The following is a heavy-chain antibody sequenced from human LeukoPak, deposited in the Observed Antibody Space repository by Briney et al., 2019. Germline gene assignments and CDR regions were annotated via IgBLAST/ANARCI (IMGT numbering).Heavy chain of an antibody. J-gene: IGHJ4*02. CDR2: ISYDGSNK. CDR1: GFTFSSYV. D-gene: IGHD5-24*01. Sequence: GGSLRLSCAASGFTFSSYVMHWVRQAPGKGLEWVATISYDGSNKYYADSVKGRFTISRDNSKNTLYLQMNSLRAEDTAVYYCARDYLVDGYNLDYWGQGTLVTVSS. CDR3: ARDYLVDGYNLDY. V-gene: IGHV3-30-3*01.